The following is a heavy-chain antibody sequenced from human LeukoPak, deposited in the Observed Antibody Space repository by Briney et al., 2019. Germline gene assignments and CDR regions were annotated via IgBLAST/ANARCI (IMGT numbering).Heavy chain of an antibody. D-gene: IGHD3-9*01. J-gene: IGHJ3*02. V-gene: IGHV1-69*13. CDR3: ARNDILTGYYATHAFDI. CDR2: IIPIFGTA. CDR1: GGTFISYA. Sequence: GASVKVSCKASGGTFISYAISWVRQAPGQGLEWMGGIIPIFGTANYAQKFQGRVTITADESTSTAYMELSSLRSEDTAVYYCARNDILTGYYATHAFDIWGQGTMVTVSS.